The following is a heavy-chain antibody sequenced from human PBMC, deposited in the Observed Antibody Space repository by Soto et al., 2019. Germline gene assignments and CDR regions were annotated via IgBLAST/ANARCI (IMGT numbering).Heavy chain of an antibody. V-gene: IGHV3-21*01. CDR2: ISSSSSFI. CDR3: ARSGEWERLDVGFDI. CDR1: GFTFSSYS. Sequence: EVHLVESGGGLVKPGGSLRLSCAASGFTFSSYSMNWVRQAPGKGLEWVSSISSSSSFIYYADSVKGRFTISRDNYKNSLYLQMTSLRAEDTVVYYCARSGEWERLDVGFDIWGRGTLGTVSS. D-gene: IGHD1-26*01. J-gene: IGHJ2*01.